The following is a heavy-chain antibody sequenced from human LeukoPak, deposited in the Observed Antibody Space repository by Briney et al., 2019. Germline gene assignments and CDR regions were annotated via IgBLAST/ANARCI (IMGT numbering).Heavy chain of an antibody. V-gene: IGHV4-34*01. Sequence: SETLSLTCAVYGGSFSGYYWSWIRQPPGKGLEWIGSIYYSGSTYYSPSLKSRVTISVDTSKNQFSLKLTSVTAADTAVYYCARHPRYCSSNSCYGPDAFDIWGQGTMVTVSS. CDR1: GGSFSGYY. J-gene: IGHJ3*02. CDR3: ARHPRYCSSNSCYGPDAFDI. D-gene: IGHD2-2*01. CDR2: IYYSGST.